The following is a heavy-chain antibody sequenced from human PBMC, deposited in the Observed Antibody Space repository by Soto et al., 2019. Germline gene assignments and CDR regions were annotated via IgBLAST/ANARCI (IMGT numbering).Heavy chain of an antibody. CDR1: GGSFSGYY. D-gene: IGHD3-10*01. CDR3: AREDGSGSGTTPYYYYYYGMDV. V-gene: IGHV4-34*01. CDR2: INHSGST. Sequence: PSETLSLTCAVYGGSFSGYYWSWIRQPPGKGLEWIGEINHSGSTNYNPSLKSRVTISVDTSKNQFSLKLSSVTAADTAVYYCAREDGSGSGTTPYYYYYYGMDVWGQGTTVTVSS. J-gene: IGHJ6*02.